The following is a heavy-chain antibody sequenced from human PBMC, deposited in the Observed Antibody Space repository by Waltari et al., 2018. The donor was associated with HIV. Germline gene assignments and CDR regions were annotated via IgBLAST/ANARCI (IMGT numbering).Heavy chain of an antibody. CDR1: GYIFTDYA. Sequence: QVHLVESGGGVVQPGRSLGLSCAASGYIFTDYALHWVRQAPGKGLEWVAFIAYDGSRQQYADSVRGRFTISRDDFKNTLYLQMNSLRPGDTAVYYCARESKYSHKYYPFEYWGQGTLVSVSS. CDR3: ARESKYSHKYYPFEY. CDR2: IAYDGSRQ. V-gene: IGHV3-30-3*01. D-gene: IGHD5-12*01. J-gene: IGHJ4*02.